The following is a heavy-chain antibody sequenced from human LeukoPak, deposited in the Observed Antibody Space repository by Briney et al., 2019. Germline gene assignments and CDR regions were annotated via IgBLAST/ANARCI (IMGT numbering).Heavy chain of an antibody. Sequence: GGSLRLSCAASGFTFSSYSMNWVRQAPGKGLEWVSSISSSSSYIYYADSVKGRFTISRDNAKNSLYLQMNSLRAEDTAVYYCARDPRLDGYYDSIGYFHYYYYMDVWGKGTTVTVSS. V-gene: IGHV3-21*01. D-gene: IGHD3-22*01. CDR2: ISSSSSYI. J-gene: IGHJ6*03. CDR1: GFTFSSYS. CDR3: ARDPRLDGYYDSIGYFHYYYYMDV.